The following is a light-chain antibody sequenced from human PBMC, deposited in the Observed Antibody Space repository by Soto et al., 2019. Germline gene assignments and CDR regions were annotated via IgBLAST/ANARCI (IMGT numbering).Light chain of an antibody. CDR2: DAS. CDR3: QKYSSAPST. V-gene: IGKV1-27*01. J-gene: IGKJ3*01. Sequence: DIQMTQSPSSLSASVGERATITCRASQSVSSNLAWYQQKPGKDPTLLIYDASTWPSGVPSRFSGSGSGTDFTLTISSLQPEDVAAYYCQKYSSAPSTFGPGTKVEIK. CDR1: QSVSSN.